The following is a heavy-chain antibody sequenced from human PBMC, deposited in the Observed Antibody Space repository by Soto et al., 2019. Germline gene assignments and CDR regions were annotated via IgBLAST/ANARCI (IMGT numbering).Heavy chain of an antibody. Sequence: PGGSLRLSCAASGFNFITYAMYWVRQAPGKGLEWVALISYDGTNKYYADSVKGRFSISRDNSKNTLYLQMNSLRTEDTAVYFCARDRYYFGSGSESDGMDVWGQGTTVTVSS. J-gene: IGHJ6*02. D-gene: IGHD3-10*01. CDR2: ISYDGTNK. CDR3: ARDRYYFGSGSESDGMDV. CDR1: GFNFITYA. V-gene: IGHV3-30-3*01.